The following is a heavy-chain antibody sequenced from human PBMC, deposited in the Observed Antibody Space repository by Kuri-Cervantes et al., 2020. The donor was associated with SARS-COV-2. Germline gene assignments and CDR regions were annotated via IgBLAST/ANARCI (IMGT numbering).Heavy chain of an antibody. Sequence: ASVKVSCKASGGTFSSYAINWVRQAPGQGLEWMGWMNLSNGNTGHAQRFQGRLIMTRDLSRSTAYMELSSLRSEDTAVYYCAKTTVTSISHYYMDVWGKGTTVTVSS. D-gene: IGHD4-11*01. CDR1: GGTFSSYA. CDR2: MNLSNGNT. CDR3: AKTTVTSISHYYMDV. J-gene: IGHJ6*03. V-gene: IGHV1-8*02.